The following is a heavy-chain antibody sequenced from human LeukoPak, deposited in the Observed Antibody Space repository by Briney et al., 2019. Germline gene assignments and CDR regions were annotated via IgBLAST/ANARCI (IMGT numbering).Heavy chain of an antibody. V-gene: IGHV4-39*02. CDR2: IYYSGST. CDR3: ARDGTYDFWSGYYNWFDP. CDR1: GGSISSSSYY. D-gene: IGHD3-3*01. J-gene: IGHJ5*02. Sequence: SETLSLTYTVSGGSISSSSYYWGWIRQPPGKGLEWIGSIYYSGSTYYNPSLKSRVTISVDTSKNQFSLKLSSVTAADTAVYYCARDGTYDFWSGYYNWFDPWGQGTLVTVSS.